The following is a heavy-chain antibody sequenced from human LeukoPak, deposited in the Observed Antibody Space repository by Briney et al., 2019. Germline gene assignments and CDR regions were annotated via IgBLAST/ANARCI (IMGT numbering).Heavy chain of an antibody. CDR3: ARAIDYGDYRGFDY. D-gene: IGHD4-17*01. J-gene: IGHJ4*02. CDR2: IYSGGST. Sequence: PGGSLRLSCAASGFTVSSNYMSWVRQAPGKGLEWVSVIYSGGSTYYADSVKGRFTISRDNSKNTLYLQMNSLRAEDTAVYYCARAIDYGDYRGFDYWGQGTLVTVSS. CDR1: GFTVSSNY. V-gene: IGHV3-53*01.